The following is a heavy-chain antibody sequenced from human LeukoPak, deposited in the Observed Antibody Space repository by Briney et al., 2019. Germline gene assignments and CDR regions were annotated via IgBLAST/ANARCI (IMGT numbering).Heavy chain of an antibody. Sequence: ASVKVSCKTSGYTLTNYYMHWLRQAPGQGLEWMGMINPSGGYTTYAQKFQGRVTMTRDTSTSTLYMDLSGLRSDDTALYYCARDLVLNSYGSQGFDYWGQGTLVTVSS. D-gene: IGHD3-10*01. CDR2: INPSGGYT. V-gene: IGHV1-46*01. CDR3: ARDLVLNSYGSQGFDY. CDR1: GYTLTNYY. J-gene: IGHJ4*02.